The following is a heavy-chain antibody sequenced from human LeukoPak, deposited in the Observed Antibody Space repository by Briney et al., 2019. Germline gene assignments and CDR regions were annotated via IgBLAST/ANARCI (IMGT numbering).Heavy chain of an antibody. CDR3: ARDRRYGDYYYYYGMDV. D-gene: IGHD5-18*01. Sequence: SVKVSCKASGGNFSSYAISWVRQAPGQGLERMRRIIPILGIANYAQKFQGRVTITADKSTSTAYMELSSLRSEDTAVYYCARDRRYGDYYYYYGMDVWGQGTTVTVSS. CDR2: IIPILGIA. J-gene: IGHJ6*02. CDR1: GGNFSSYA. V-gene: IGHV1-69*04.